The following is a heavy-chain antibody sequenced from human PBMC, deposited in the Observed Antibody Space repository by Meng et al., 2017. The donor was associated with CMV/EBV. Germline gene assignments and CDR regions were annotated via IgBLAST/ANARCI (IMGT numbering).Heavy chain of an antibody. Sequence: GGSLRLSCAASGFTFSSYSMNWVRQAPGKGLECVSSISSSSSYIYYVDSVKGRFTISRDNAKNPLYLQMNSLRAEDTAVYYCARGYYGSGSYFPSFDYWGQGTLVTVSS. J-gene: IGHJ4*02. CDR1: GFTFSSYS. V-gene: IGHV3-21*01. CDR2: ISSSSSYI. D-gene: IGHD3-10*01. CDR3: ARGYYGSGSYFPSFDY.